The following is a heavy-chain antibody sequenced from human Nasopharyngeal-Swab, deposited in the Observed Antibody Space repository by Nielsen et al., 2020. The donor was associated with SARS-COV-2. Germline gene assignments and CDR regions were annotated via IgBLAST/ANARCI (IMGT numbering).Heavy chain of an antibody. CDR2: IYYSGST. CDR3: ARARWARTMIVVVVMDAFDI. J-gene: IGHJ3*02. Sequence: SETLSLTCTVSDYSISSYYWSWIRQPPGKGLEWIGYIYYSGSTNYNPSLKSRVTISVDTSKNQFSLKLSSVTAADTAVYYCARARWARTMIVVVVMDAFDIWGQGTMVTVSS. D-gene: IGHD3-22*01. V-gene: IGHV4-59*01. CDR1: DYSISSYY.